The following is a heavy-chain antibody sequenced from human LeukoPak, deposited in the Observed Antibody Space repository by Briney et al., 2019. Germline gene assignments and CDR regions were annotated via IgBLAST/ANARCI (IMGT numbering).Heavy chain of an antibody. Sequence: GGSLRLSCAASGFTLSTYSMNWVRQAPGKGLEWVSSISSGSSYIYYADSVKGRFTISRDNAKNSLYLQMNSLRAEDTAVYYCARAGGSYFDYWGQGTLVTVSS. J-gene: IGHJ4*02. CDR3: ARAGGSYFDY. CDR1: GFTLSTYS. D-gene: IGHD1-26*01. CDR2: ISSGSSYI. V-gene: IGHV3-21*01.